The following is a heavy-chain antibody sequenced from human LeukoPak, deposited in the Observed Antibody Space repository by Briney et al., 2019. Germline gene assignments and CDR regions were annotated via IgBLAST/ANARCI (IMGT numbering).Heavy chain of an antibody. CDR1: GGSISSGGYY. Sequence: SETLSLTCTVSGGSISSGGYYWSWIRQHPGKGLEWIGYIYYSGSTYYNPSLKSRVTISVDTSKNQFSLKLSSVTAADTAVYYCARDLGSGSYYNGPWYYYYYGMDVWGQGTRSPSP. J-gene: IGHJ6*02. CDR3: ARDLGSGSYYNGPWYYYYYGMDV. D-gene: IGHD3-10*01. V-gene: IGHV4-31*03. CDR2: IYYSGST.